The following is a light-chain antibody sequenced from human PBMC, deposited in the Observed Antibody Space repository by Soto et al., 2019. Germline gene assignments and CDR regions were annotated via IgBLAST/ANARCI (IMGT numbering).Light chain of an antibody. V-gene: IGKV1-12*01. CDR1: EGVNTW. Sequence: DIQMTQSPSSVSASVGDRVTITCRASEGVNTWLAWYQQKPGKAPKVLIYAASTLRSGVPSRFSGSGSGTDFTLTISSLQPDDFATYYCQQSNTFPYTVGQGTKVEI. J-gene: IGKJ2*01. CDR3: QQSNTFPYT. CDR2: AAS.